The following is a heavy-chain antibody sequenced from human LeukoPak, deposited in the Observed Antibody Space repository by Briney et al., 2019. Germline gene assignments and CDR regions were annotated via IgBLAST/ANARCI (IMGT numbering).Heavy chain of an antibody. J-gene: IGHJ6*03. CDR3: ARTTEAHSWRTRYYDYYMDV. D-gene: IGHD6-13*01. CDR2: LYYSGGT. V-gene: IGHV4-59*01. CDR1: GGSISSYY. Sequence: PSEALSLTCTVSGGSISSYYWSWIRQPPGKGLEWIGYLYYSGGTKYNPSLKSRVTISVATSKNQSSLKLSSVTAADTAVYYCARTTEAHSWRTRYYDYYMDVWGKGTTVTISS.